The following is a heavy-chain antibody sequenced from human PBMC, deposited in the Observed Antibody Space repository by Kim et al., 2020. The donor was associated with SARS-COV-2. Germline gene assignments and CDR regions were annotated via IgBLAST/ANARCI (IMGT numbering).Heavy chain of an antibody. Sequence: GGSLRLSCVVSGFTFHNHAMHWVRQAPGKGLEWVAGIFWSGGGTGYVDSVRGRFTISRDIAESSLSLQMNSLRTEDTALYFCVKYLLAGGSDVWRPRTTV. D-gene: IGHD2-8*02. J-gene: IGHJ6*02. CDR1: GFTFHNHA. CDR3: VKYLLAGGSDV. CDR2: IFWSGGGT. V-gene: IGHV3-9*01.